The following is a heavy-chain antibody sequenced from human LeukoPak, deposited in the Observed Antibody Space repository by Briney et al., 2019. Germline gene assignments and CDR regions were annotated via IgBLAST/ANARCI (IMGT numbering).Heavy chain of an antibody. CDR2: IYDSGST. Sequence: SETLSLTCNVSGVSISGSSNYWGWIRQSPGKGLEWIGSIYDSGSTFYNPSLKSRVLISVDTSKNQLSLRLSSVTAADTAVYYCARPPYYYDSSGSLWGQGTLVTVSS. CDR1: GVSISGSSNY. J-gene: IGHJ4*02. CDR3: ARPPYYYDSSGSL. V-gene: IGHV4-39*01. D-gene: IGHD3-22*01.